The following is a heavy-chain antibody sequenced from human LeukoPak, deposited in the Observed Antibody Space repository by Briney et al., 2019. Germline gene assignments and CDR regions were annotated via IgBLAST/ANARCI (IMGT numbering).Heavy chain of an antibody. CDR3: ARLRNRYDTSGYYPFDY. D-gene: IGHD3-22*01. V-gene: IGHV4-59*08. Sequence: SETLSLTCTVSGGSISGYYWSWIRQPPGKGLEWIGYIYYSGGTNYNPSLESRVTISVDTSKNQFSLKLSSVTAADTAVYYCARLRNRYDTSGYYPFDYWGQGTLVTVSS. CDR2: IYYSGGT. CDR1: GGSISGYY. J-gene: IGHJ4*02.